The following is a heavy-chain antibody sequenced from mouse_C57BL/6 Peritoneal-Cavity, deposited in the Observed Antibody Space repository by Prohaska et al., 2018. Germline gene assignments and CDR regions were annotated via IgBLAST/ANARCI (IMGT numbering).Heavy chain of an antibody. CDR3: VGDNKGYWYFDE. J-gene: IGHJ1*03. CDR1: GFPITTGYY. CDR2: ITHSGET. V-gene: IGHV12-3*01. Sequence: MQLQESGPGLVQPSQSLFLTCSITGFPITTGYYLIWIRPCSVKPLEWMWYITHSGETFYNPSLQSPSYNSSEKSTKQFCLQLNSVTTKNTIIYYCVGDNKGYWYFDEWETGTTVTVSS.